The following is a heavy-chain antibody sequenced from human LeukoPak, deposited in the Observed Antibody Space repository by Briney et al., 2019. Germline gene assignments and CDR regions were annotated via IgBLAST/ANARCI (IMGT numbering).Heavy chain of an antibody. J-gene: IGHJ4*02. Sequence: GGSLRLSCAASGFTFSSYEMNWVRQAPGKGLGWVSYISSSGSTIYYADSVKGRFTISRDNAKNSLYLQMNSLRAEDTAVYYCARDGVFGGYSYADYWGQGTLVTVSS. CDR2: ISSSGSTI. CDR3: ARDGVFGGYSYADY. CDR1: GFTFSSYE. V-gene: IGHV3-48*03. D-gene: IGHD5-18*01.